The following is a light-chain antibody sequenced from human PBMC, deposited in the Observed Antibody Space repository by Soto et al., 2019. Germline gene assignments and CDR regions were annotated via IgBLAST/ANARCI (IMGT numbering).Light chain of an antibody. CDR3: QQYGCSPP. CDR1: QSVSSSY. Sequence: EIVLTQSPGTLSLSPGERATLSCRASQSVSSSYLAWYQQKPGQAPRLLIYGASSRATGIPDRFSGSGSGTNFPLTISRLEPEEFAVELWQQYGCSPPLGQGTRLEIK. CDR2: GAS. J-gene: IGKJ5*01. V-gene: IGKV3-20*01.